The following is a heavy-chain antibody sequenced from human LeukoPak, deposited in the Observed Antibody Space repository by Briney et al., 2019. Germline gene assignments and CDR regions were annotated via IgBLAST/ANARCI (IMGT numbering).Heavy chain of an antibody. V-gene: IGHV5-10-1*01. D-gene: IGHD3-9*01. CDR3: ARHGGLDILTGYYSWPYFDY. J-gene: IGHJ4*02. Sequence: GESLRISCKGSGYRFTSYWISWVRQMPGKGLEWMGRIDPSDSYTNYSPSFQGHVTISADKSISTAYLQWSSPKASDTAMYYCARHGGLDILTGYYSWPYFDYWGQGTLVTVSS. CDR1: GYRFTSYW. CDR2: IDPSDSYT.